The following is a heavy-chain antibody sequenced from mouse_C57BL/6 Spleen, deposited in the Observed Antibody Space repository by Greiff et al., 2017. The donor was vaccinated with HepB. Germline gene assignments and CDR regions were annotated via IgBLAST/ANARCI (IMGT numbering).Heavy chain of an antibody. D-gene: IGHD4-1*01. V-gene: IGHV1-63*01. J-gene: IGHJ1*03. CDR3: ARTLGGTYFDV. Sequence: VKLQESGAELVRPGTSVKMSCKASGYTFTNYWIGWAKQRPGHGLEWIGDIYPGGGYTNYNEKFKGKATLTADKSSSTAYMQFSSLTSEDSAIYYCARTLGGTYFDVWGTGTTVTVSS. CDR2: IYPGGGYT. CDR1: GYTFTNYW.